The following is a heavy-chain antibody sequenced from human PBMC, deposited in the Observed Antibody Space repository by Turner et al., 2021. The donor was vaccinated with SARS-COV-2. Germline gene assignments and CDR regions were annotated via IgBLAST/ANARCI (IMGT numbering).Heavy chain of an antibody. Sequence: QVQLVQSGAEVKKPGASVKVTCKASGYTFTSYGISCVRPATGQGLEWMGWFSTYNGNTNSAQKLQGRVTMATDTSTSTAYMELRSLRSDDTALYYCARYIRGDGAALAFDIWGQGTMVTISS. CDR3: ARYIRGDGAALAFDI. J-gene: IGHJ3*02. V-gene: IGHV1-18*04. D-gene: IGHD7-27*01. CDR2: FSTYNGNT. CDR1: GYTFTSYG.